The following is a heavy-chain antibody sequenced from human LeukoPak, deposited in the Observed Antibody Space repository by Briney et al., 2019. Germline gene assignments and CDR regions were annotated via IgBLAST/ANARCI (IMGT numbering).Heavy chain of an antibody. V-gene: IGHV3-23*01. Sequence: GGSLRLSCAASGFTFSSYAMSWVRQAPGKGLEWVSAISGSGGSTYYADSVKGRFTISRDNSKNTLYLQMNSLRVEDTAVYYCAKDPSTPTYYYDSSGYYDGYWGQGTLVTVSS. CDR2: ISGSGGST. CDR3: AKDPSTPTYYYDSSGYYDGY. D-gene: IGHD3-22*01. J-gene: IGHJ4*02. CDR1: GFTFSSYA.